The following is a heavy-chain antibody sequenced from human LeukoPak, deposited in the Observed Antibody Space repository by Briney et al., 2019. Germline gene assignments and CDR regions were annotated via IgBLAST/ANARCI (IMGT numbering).Heavy chain of an antibody. V-gene: IGHV3-23*01. J-gene: IGHJ4*02. Sequence: GGSLRLSCVASGFSINTNAMTWVRQAPGKGLEWVSTLSGRGDSTFYADSVKGRFTISRDKSENTLHLQINSLRAEDTAIYDCAKDQTVAGTYDSWGRGTLVIVSP. CDR2: LSGRGDST. D-gene: IGHD1-1*01. CDR1: GFSINTNA. CDR3: AKDQTVAGTYDS.